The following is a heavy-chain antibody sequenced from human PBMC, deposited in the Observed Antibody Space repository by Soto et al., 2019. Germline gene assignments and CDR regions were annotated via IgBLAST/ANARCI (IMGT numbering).Heavy chain of an antibody. V-gene: IGHV3-48*01. J-gene: IGHJ6*03. CDR3: TRDGRRGWDMDV. CDR2: VIHGSGIT. CDR1: GFTVRGYS. Sequence: GGSLRLSCAASGFTVRGYSLNWVRQAPGKGLEWVSHVIHGSGITFYADSVRGRFIISRDDANNAVSLQMNNLGAEDTAVYCCTRDGRRGWDMDVWGMGTRVTVSS. D-gene: IGHD2-15*01.